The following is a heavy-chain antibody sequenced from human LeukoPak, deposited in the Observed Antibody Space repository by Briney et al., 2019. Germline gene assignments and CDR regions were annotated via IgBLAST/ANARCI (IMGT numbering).Heavy chain of an antibody. D-gene: IGHD1-7*01. CDR1: GFTFSSYW. J-gene: IGHJ4*02. Sequence: GGSLRLSCAASGFTFSSYWMSWVRQAPGKGLEWVAVISYDGSDKYYADSVKGRFTISRDNSKNTLYLQMNSLRAEDTAVYYCAKIRVIFNWNYAYYFDYWGQGSLVTVSS. V-gene: IGHV3-30*18. CDR3: AKIRVIFNWNYAYYFDY. CDR2: ISYDGSDK.